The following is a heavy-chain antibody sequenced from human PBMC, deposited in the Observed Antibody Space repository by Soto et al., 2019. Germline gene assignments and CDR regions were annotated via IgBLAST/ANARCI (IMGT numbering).Heavy chain of an antibody. CDR3: ARDPVSMIVVVISAFDI. V-gene: IGHV3-30-3*01. CDR2: ISYDGSNK. Sequence: PGGSLRLSCAASGLTFSSYAMHWVRQAPGKGLEWVAVISYDGSNKYYADSVKGRFTISRDNSKNTLYLQMNSLRAEDTAVYYCARDPVSMIVVVISAFDIWGQGTMVTVSS. J-gene: IGHJ3*02. D-gene: IGHD3-22*01. CDR1: GLTFSSYA.